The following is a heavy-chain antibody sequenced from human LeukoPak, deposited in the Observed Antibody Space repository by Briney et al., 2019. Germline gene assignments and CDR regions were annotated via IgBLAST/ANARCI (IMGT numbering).Heavy chain of an antibody. D-gene: IGHD3-22*01. J-gene: IGHJ4*02. CDR1: GGSISSNW. CDR2: IYHSGST. V-gene: IGHV4-4*02. CDR3: SAYYYGSSGYYLDY. Sequence: SETLSLTCAVSGGSISSNWWSWVRQPPGKGLEWIGEIYHSGSTNYNPSLKSRVTISVDTSKNQFSLKLSSVTAADTAVYYCSAYYYGSSGYYLDYWGQGTLVTVSS.